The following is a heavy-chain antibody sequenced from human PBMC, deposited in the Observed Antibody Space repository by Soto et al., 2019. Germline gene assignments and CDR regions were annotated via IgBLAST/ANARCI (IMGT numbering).Heavy chain of an antibody. V-gene: IGHV2-5*02. CDR3: AHLTSWGEGAPFDI. CDR2: IYWDDDK. Sequence: QITLKESGPPLVKPTQTLTLTCIFSGFSLSTSGVGVGWIRQPPGKALEWLAVIYWDDDKRYSPSLKSRVTITRDTSKNLVVFTMTNMDPEDTGTFYCAHLTSWGEGAPFDIWGQGTKVTVSS. CDR1: GFSLSTSGVG. D-gene: IGHD3-16*01. J-gene: IGHJ3*02.